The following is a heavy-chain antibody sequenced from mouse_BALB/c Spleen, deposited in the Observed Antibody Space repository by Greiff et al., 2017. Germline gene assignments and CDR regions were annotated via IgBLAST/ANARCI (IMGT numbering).Heavy chain of an antibody. CDR2: IYPGSGNT. CDR3: GRYDGAMDY. V-gene: IGHV1-84*02. J-gene: IGHJ4*01. Sequence: QVQLQQSGAELVRPGASVKLSCKASGYTFTSYWMNWVKQRPGQGLEWIGWIYPGSGNTKYNEKFKGKATLTVDTSSSTAYMQLSSLTSEDTAVYCCGRYDGAMDYWGQGTSVTVSS. D-gene: IGHD2-14*01. CDR1: GYTFTSYW.